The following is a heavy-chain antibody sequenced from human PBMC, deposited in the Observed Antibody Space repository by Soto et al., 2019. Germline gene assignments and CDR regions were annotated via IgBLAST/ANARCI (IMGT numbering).Heavy chain of an antibody. CDR3: ARVVPGAETWFGP. V-gene: IGHV1-18*01. Sequence: ASVRVSCKPSGYTFSNYGITWVRQAPGQPLEWLGWISLYSDGTNYAQKFQGRVSMTTDTSTTTAYMELRSLRSDDTAVYYCARVVPGAETWFGPWGQGTLVTVSS. D-gene: IGHD2-2*01. CDR1: GYTFSNYG. J-gene: IGHJ5*02. CDR2: ISLYSDGT.